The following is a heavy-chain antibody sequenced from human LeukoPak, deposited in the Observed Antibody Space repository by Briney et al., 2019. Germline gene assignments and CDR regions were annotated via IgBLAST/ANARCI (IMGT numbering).Heavy chain of an antibody. V-gene: IGHV3-7*04. D-gene: IGHD3-10*01. CDR1: GVTFSRYW. Sequence: GGSLRLSCAGSGVTFSRYWMSWVRQAPGKGLEWVANIKQDGSEKYYVDSVKGRFTISRDNAKNSLYLQMNSLRAEDTAVYYCARYQVVRGVVYDYWGQGALVTVSS. CDR2: IKQDGSEK. J-gene: IGHJ4*02. CDR3: ARYQVVRGVVYDY.